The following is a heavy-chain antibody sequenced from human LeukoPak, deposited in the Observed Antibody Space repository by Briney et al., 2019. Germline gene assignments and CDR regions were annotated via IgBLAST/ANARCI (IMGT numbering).Heavy chain of an antibody. CDR2: IWYDGSNK. D-gene: IGHD3-10*01. CDR1: GFTFSSYG. CDR3: ARCLRITMVRGVQYYFDY. V-gene: IGHV3-33*01. Sequence: GGSLRLSCAASGFTFSSYGMHWVRQAPGKGLEWVAVIWYDGSNKYYADSVKGRFTISRDNSKNTLYLQMNSLRAEDTAVYYCARCLRITMVRGVQYYFDYWGQGTLVTVSS. J-gene: IGHJ4*01.